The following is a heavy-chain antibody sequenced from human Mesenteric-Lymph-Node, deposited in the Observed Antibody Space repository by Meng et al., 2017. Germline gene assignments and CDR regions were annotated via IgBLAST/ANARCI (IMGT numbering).Heavy chain of an antibody. CDR3: VRDVTRGGY. CDR1: GYTFTGYY. V-gene: IGHV1-2*06. Sequence: ASVKVSCKASGYTFTGYYMHWVRQAPGQGLEWMGRINPNSGGTNYAQKFQGRVTMTRDTSISTVYMELSRLRSDDTAVDYCVRDVTRGGYWGQGTLVTVSS. CDR2: INPNSGGT. D-gene: IGHD1-14*01. J-gene: IGHJ4*02.